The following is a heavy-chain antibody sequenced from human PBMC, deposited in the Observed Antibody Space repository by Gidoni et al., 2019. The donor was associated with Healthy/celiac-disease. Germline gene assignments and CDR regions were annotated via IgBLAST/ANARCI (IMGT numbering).Heavy chain of an antibody. CDR2: IWYDGSNK. D-gene: IGHD3-10*01. CDR3: ARDLWPGSGDYYYYGMDV. J-gene: IGHJ6*02. Sequence: QVQPVESGGGVVQPGRSLRLSCAASGFTFSSYGMHWVRQAPGKGLEWVAVIWYDGSNKYYADSVKGRFTISRDNSKNTLYLQMNSLRAEDTAVYYCARDLWPGSGDYYYYGMDVWGQGTTVTVSS. CDR1: GFTFSSYG. V-gene: IGHV3-33*01.